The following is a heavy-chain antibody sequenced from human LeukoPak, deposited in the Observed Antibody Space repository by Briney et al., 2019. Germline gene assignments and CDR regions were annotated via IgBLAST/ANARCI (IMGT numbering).Heavy chain of an antibody. J-gene: IGHJ4*02. Sequence: PSETLSLTCAVSGYSISSGYYWGWIRQPPGKGLEWIGNIYHSGSTYKNPSLKSRVTISLDTSKNQFSLKLSSVTAADTAVYYCARDGTSGYDLGAFDYWGQGTLVTVSS. CDR1: GYSISSGYY. V-gene: IGHV4-38-2*02. CDR3: ARDGTSGYDLGAFDY. CDR2: IYHSGST. D-gene: IGHD5-12*01.